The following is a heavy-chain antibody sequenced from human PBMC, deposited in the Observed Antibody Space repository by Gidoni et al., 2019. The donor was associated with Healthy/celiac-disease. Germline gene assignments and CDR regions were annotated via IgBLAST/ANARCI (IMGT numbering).Heavy chain of an antibody. D-gene: IGHD6-19*01. Sequence: QLQLQESCPVLVKPSEPLSLTCTVSGFSISSSSYYWGWIRQPPGKGLDWIGSIYYSGSTYYNQSLKSRVTISVDTSKNQFSLKLSSVTAADTAVYYCARSYKAVAIFDYWGQGTLVTVSS. CDR1: GFSISSSSYY. CDR3: ARSYKAVAIFDY. J-gene: IGHJ4*02. V-gene: IGHV4-39*01. CDR2: IYYSGST.